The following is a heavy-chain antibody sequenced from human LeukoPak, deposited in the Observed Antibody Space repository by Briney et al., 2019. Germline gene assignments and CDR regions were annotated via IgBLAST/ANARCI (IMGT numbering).Heavy chain of an antibody. Sequence: GGSLRLSCAASGFTFRDYGMHWVRQAPGKGLEWVAFIRYDGSRVFYVDSVEGRFTISRDDSKNTLYLQMNSLRAEDTAVYYCAKGIAAAGTEYYFDYWGQGTLVTVSS. CDR1: GFTFRDYG. D-gene: IGHD6-13*01. CDR3: AKGIAAAGTEYYFDY. J-gene: IGHJ4*02. V-gene: IGHV3-30*02. CDR2: IRYDGSRV.